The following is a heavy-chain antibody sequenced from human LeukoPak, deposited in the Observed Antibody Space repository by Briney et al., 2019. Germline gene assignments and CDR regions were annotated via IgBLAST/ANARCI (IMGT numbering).Heavy chain of an antibody. D-gene: IGHD1-1*01. CDR2: IGTAGDT. V-gene: IGHV3-13*01. CDR1: GFTFSDYD. CDR3: ARVAKERVGGVYYFDY. J-gene: IGHJ4*02. Sequence: PGGSLRLSCAASGFTFSDYDMHWVRQATGKGLEWVSAIGTAGDTYYTGSVKGRFTISRENAKNSLYLQMNSLRAGDTAVYYCARVAKERVGGVYYFDYWGQGTLVNVSS.